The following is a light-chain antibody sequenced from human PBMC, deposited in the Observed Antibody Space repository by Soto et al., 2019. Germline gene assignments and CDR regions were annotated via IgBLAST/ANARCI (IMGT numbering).Light chain of an antibody. CDR3: SSYTSNMTNV. CDR2: DVV. CDR1: SIDVGGFNS. J-gene: IGLJ1*01. Sequence: QSSLTQPASVSGSPGQSITISCTGTSIDVGGFNSVSWYQLRPGTAPKLILYDVVDRPSGVSYRFSGSKSGNTASLTISGLQAADEADYFCSSYTSNMTNVFGSGTKVTGL. V-gene: IGLV2-14*03.